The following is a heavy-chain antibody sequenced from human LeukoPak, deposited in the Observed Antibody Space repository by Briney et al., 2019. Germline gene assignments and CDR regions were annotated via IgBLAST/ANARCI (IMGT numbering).Heavy chain of an antibody. V-gene: IGHV4-59*01. CDR3: ARAWAAYYYDSSGYYYFDY. Sequence: SETLSLTCTVSGGSISSYYWSWIRQPPGKGLEWIGYIYYSGSTNYNPSLKSRVTISVDTSKNQFSLKLSSVTAADTAVYYCARAWAAYYYDSSGYYYFDYWGQGTLVTVSS. CDR1: GGSISSYY. CDR2: IYYSGST. J-gene: IGHJ4*02. D-gene: IGHD3-22*01.